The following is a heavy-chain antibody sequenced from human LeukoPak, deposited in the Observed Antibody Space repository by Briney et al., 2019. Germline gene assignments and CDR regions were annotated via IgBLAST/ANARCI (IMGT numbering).Heavy chain of an antibody. CDR3: ARDNRIAADAFDI. CDR2: IIPILGTA. D-gene: IGHD6-13*01. Sequence: ASVKVSCKASGGTFSSYAISWVRQAPGQGLEWMGGIIPILGTANYAQKFQGRVTITADKSTSTAYMELSSLRSEDTAVYYCARDNRIAADAFDIWGQGTMVTVSS. V-gene: IGHV1-69*10. J-gene: IGHJ3*02. CDR1: GGTFSSYA.